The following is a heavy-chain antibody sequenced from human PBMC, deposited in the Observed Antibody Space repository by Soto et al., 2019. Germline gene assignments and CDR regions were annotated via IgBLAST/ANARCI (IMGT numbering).Heavy chain of an antibody. CDR2: IIPIFGTA. J-gene: IGHJ6*02. Sequence: QVQLVQSGAEVKKPGSSVKVSCKASGGTFSSYTIDWVRQAPGQGLEWMGGIIPIFGTANYAQKFQGRVTITADESTSTAYMELRSLRSEDTAVYYCARELIADRGRYYYYGMDVWGQGTTVTVSS. CDR1: GGTFSSYT. V-gene: IGHV1-69*01. CDR3: ARELIADRGRYYYYGMDV. D-gene: IGHD6-13*01.